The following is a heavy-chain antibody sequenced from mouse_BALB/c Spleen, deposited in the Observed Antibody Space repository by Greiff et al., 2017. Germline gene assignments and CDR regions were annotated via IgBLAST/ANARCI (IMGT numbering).Heavy chain of an antibody. CDR2: ISSGGSYT. V-gene: IGHV5-9-3*01. Sequence: EVQRVESGGGLVKPGGSLKLSCAASGFTFSSYAMSWVRQTPEKRLEWVATISSGGSYTYYPDSVKGRFTISRDNAKNTLYLQMSSLRSEDTAMYYCARQGNYGNYPYYFDYWGQGTTLTVSS. D-gene: IGHD2-1*01. CDR1: GFTFSSYA. CDR3: ARQGNYGNYPYYFDY. J-gene: IGHJ2*01.